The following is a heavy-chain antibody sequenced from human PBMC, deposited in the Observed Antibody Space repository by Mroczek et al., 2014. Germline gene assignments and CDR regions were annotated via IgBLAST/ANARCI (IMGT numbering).Heavy chain of an antibody. V-gene: IGHV3-30-3*01. CDR1: GFTFSSYA. Sequence: SGGGVVQPGRSLRLSCAASGFTFSSYAMHWVRQAPGKGLEWVAVISYDGSNKYYADSVKGRFTISRDNSKNTLYLQMNSLRAEDTAVYYCARDRYYDSSGYYYPSAFDIWGQGTMVTVSS. CDR2: ISYDGSNK. CDR3: ARDRYYDSSGYYYPSAFDI. J-gene: IGHJ3*02. D-gene: IGHD3-22*01.